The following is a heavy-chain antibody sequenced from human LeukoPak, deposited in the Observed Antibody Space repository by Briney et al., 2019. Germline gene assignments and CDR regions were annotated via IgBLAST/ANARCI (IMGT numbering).Heavy chain of an antibody. CDR3: TTWAYTRSSSI. D-gene: IGHD6-6*01. CDR2: IKSTTDGGTT. V-gene: IGHV3-15*01. CDR1: GFTFTNAW. J-gene: IGHJ4*02. Sequence: PGGSLRLSCAASGFTFTNAWMSWVRQASGQGLEWVGRIKSTTDGGTTDYAAPVKGRFTVSRDDSKNTLYLQMNSLKTEDTAIYYCTTWAYTRSSSIWGQGTLVTVSS.